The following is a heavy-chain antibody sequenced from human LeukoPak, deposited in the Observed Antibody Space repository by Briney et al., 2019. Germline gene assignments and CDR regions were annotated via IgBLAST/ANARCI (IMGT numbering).Heavy chain of an antibody. V-gene: IGHV4-59*01. J-gene: IGHJ4*02. CDR1: GDSISTYY. D-gene: IGHD3-10*01. Sequence: PSETLSLTCTVSGDSISTYYWSWIRQPPGKGLEWIGYIYYRVTSDYNPSLMSRVTMSVDMSTRQISLKLSSVTAADTAVYYCARAVGGDGSGSLWGPGTLVTVSS. CDR3: ARAVGGDGSGSL. CDR2: IYYRVTS.